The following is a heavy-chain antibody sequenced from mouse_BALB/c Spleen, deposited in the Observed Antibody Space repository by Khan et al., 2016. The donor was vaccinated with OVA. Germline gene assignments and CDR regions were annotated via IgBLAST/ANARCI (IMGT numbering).Heavy chain of an antibody. Sequence: VQLQESGPELVRPGASVKISCKASGYTFTTYYIHWVRQRPGQGLEWIGWIYPGNINSKVNERLKGKATLTADKSSSTAYIHLSSLTSEDSAVYLYVRDDYFVGDALDYWGQGTSVTVSS. J-gene: IGHJ4*01. D-gene: IGHD1-1*01. CDR2: IYPGNINS. CDR1: GYTFTTYY. CDR3: VRDDYFVGDALDY. V-gene: IGHV1S56*01.